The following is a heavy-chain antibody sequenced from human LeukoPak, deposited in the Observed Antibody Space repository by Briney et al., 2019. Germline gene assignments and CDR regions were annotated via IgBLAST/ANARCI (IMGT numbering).Heavy chain of an antibody. CDR3: AQGFSSGWYPY. Sequence: GGSLILSCAASGFSVSSFGMSWVRQAPGKGLEWISAISVNGETTWYADSVRGRFIISRDNSKNTLYLQLSSLRAEDTAVYYCAQGFSSGWYPYWGQGSLVSVSS. CDR2: ISVNGETT. CDR1: GFSVSSFG. V-gene: IGHV3-23*01. D-gene: IGHD6-19*01. J-gene: IGHJ4*02.